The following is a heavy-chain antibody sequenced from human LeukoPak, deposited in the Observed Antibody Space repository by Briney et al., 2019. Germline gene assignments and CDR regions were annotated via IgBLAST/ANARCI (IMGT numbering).Heavy chain of an antibody. D-gene: IGHD6-19*01. CDR1: GYTFTGYY. V-gene: IGHV1-2*02. CDR2: INPNSGGT. Sequence: ASVKVSCKASGYTFTGYYMHWVRQAPGQGLEWMGWINPNSGGTNYAQKFQGRVTMTRDTSISTAYMELSSLRSDDTAVYYCARFGLGKHIEVAGIPFDIWGQGTMVTVSS. CDR3: ARFGLGKHIEVAGIPFDI. J-gene: IGHJ3*02.